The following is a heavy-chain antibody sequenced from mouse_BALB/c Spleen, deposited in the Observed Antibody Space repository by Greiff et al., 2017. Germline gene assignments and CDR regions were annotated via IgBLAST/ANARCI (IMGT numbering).Heavy chain of an antibody. J-gene: IGHJ4*01. CDR2: IDPANGNT. CDR1: GFNIKDTY. D-gene: IGHD1-1*01. V-gene: IGHV14-3*02. CDR3: ARVDYYYGSSEAMDY. Sequence: VQLQQSGAELVKPGASVKLSCTASGFNIKDTYMHWVKQRPEQGLEWIGRIDPANGNTKYDPKFQGKATITADTSSNTAYLQLSSLTSEDTAVYYCARVDYYYGSSEAMDYWGQGTSVTVSS.